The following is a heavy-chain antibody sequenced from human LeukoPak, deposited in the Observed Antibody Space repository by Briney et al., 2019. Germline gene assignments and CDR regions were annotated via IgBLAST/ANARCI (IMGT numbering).Heavy chain of an antibody. CDR2: ISGSGGST. Sequence: GGSLRLSCATSGFTFSSYAMSWVRQAPGKGLEWVSAISGSGGSTYYADSVKGRFTISRDNSKNTLYLQMNSLRAEDTAVYYCAKVRAKGYGDYPLQHWGQGTLVTVSS. CDR3: AKVRAKGYGDYPLQH. J-gene: IGHJ1*01. D-gene: IGHD4-17*01. V-gene: IGHV3-23*01. CDR1: GFTFSSYA.